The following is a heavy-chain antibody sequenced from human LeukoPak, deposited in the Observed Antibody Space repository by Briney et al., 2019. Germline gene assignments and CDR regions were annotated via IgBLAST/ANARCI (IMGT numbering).Heavy chain of an antibody. D-gene: IGHD5-24*01. CDR2: IIPNSGGT. CDR1: GYTFNVYY. CDR3: ARERDGYKGQPHYFDY. J-gene: IGHJ4*01. Sequence: GASVKVSCKSAGYTFNVYYVHWVRQAPGQGLEWMGWIIPNSGGTNYAQKNQGRGSMTRATSISTANMELSRLRLESTDMDYCARERDGYKGQPHYFDYWGQGTLVTVSS. V-gene: IGHV1-2*02.